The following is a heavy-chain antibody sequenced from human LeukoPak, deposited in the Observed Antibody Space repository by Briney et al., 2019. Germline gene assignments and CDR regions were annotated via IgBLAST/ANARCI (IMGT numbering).Heavy chain of an antibody. Sequence: GGSLRLSCAASGFTVSSNYMNWVRQAPGKGLEWVSVIYSGGSTYYADSVKGRFTISRDNSKNTLYLQMNSLRPEDTAVYYCARDRSSGWYNNWFDPWGQGTLVTVSS. CDR1: GFTVSSNY. D-gene: IGHD6-19*01. CDR3: ARDRSSGWYNNWFDP. CDR2: IYSGGST. J-gene: IGHJ5*02. V-gene: IGHV3-66*02.